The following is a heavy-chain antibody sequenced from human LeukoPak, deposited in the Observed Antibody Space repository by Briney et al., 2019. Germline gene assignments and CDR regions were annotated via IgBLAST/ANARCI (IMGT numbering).Heavy chain of an antibody. CDR2: INSDGSST. CDR3: VRGNYGVDY. CDR1: GFTFSRYW. J-gene: IGHJ4*02. D-gene: IGHD1-7*01. V-gene: IGHV3-74*03. Sequence: PGGSLRLSWAASGFTFSRYWMQWVRQAPGKGLVWVSRINSDGSSTTYADSVKGRFTTSRDNAKNTMYLQMNSLRADDTAVYYCVRGNYGVDYWGQGTLVTVSS.